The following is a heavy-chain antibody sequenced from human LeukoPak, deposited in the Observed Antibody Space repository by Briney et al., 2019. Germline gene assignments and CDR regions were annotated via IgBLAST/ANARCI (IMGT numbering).Heavy chain of an antibody. V-gene: IGHV1-2*02. J-gene: IGHJ6*03. Sequence: ASVKVSCKASGYTFTGYYMHWVRQAPGQGLEWMGWINPNSGGTNYAQKFQGRVTMTRDTPISTAYMELNRLRSDDTAVYYCARTYGSGSYYYYYYMDVWGKGTTVTVSS. D-gene: IGHD3-10*01. CDR3: ARTYGSGSYYYYYYMDV. CDR2: INPNSGGT. CDR1: GYTFTGYY.